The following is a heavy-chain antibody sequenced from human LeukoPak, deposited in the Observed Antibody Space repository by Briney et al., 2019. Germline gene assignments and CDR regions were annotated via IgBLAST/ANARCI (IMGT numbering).Heavy chain of an antibody. D-gene: IGHD3-3*01. CDR1: GYTFTGYY. V-gene: IGHV1-46*01. J-gene: IGHJ5*02. CDR3: ARDRDFWSGYSAFDP. Sequence: ASVKVSCKASGYTFTGYYMRWVRQAPGQGLEWMGIINPSGGSTSYAQKFQGRVTMTRDMSTSTVYMELSSLRSEDTAVYYCARDRDFWSGYSAFDPWGQGTLVTVSS. CDR2: INPSGGST.